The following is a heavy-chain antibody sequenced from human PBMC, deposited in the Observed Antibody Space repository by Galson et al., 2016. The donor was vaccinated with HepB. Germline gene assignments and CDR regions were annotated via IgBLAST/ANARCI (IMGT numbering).Heavy chain of an antibody. V-gene: IGHV3-23*01. CDR1: GFTFSDSA. J-gene: IGHJ4*02. D-gene: IGHD1-26*01. CDR3: AKGGDYDN. CDR2: IGGNDDNT. Sequence: SLRLSCAASGFTFSDSAMHWVRQAPGKGLEWVSGIGGNDDNTYYADSVKGRFTISRDKSKNTLFVQMNSLRAEDTALYYCAKGGDYDNWGQGTLVTVSS.